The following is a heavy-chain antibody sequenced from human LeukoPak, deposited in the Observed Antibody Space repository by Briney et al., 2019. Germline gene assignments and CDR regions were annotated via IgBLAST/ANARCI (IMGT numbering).Heavy chain of an antibody. V-gene: IGHV4-59*01. Sequence: SETLSLTCTVSGGSISTYYWSWIRQPPGKGLQWIGYMYNSGSTNYNPSLKSRVTISVDTSKNQFSLKLSSVTAADTAVYYCAREANYYGSGSYFEGTFDYWGQGSLVTVSS. CDR2: MYNSGST. CDR1: GGSISTYY. D-gene: IGHD3-10*01. J-gene: IGHJ4*02. CDR3: AREANYYGSGSYFEGTFDY.